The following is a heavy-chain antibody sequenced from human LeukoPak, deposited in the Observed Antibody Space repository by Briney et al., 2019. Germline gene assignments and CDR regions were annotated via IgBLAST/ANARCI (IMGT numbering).Heavy chain of an antibody. V-gene: IGHV3-15*01. Sequence: GGPLRLSCAASGFTFTNAWMSWLPEAPGKGVEGVGRMKSKTDGGTTDYAAPVTGKFTISRDDSKNTLYLQMNSLTTEDTAVYYCSTIPTYVSGSYLNVGYWGHGTLVTVSS. J-gene: IGHJ4*01. CDR2: MKSKTDGGTT. CDR1: GFTFTNAW. D-gene: IGHD3-10*01. CDR3: STIPTYVSGSYLNVGY.